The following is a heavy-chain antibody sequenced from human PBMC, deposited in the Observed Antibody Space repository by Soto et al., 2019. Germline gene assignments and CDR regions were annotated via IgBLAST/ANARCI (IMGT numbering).Heavy chain of an antibody. CDR2: ISFDGINK. V-gene: IGHV3-30*18. J-gene: IGHJ6*04. Sequence: WGTLRLSCAACGFTFSSYGIHWVRQPPGKGLEWVADISFDGINKYYGDSVTGRFTISRDNSKNTVSLQMDSLRAEDTGVYYCAKGRGRNYYYGMDVWGRGTTGTVSS. CDR1: GFTFSSYG. CDR3: AKGRGRNYYYGMDV.